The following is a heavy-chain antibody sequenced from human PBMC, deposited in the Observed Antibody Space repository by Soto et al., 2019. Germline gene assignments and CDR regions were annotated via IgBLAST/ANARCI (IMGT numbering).Heavy chain of an antibody. CDR1: GDSIGNFY. CDR3: ARGMGRYFDL. CDR2: LSTSGRT. V-gene: IGHV4-4*07. Sequence: SETLSLTCTVSGDSIGNFYWSWIRQPAGKGLESIGRLSTSGRTNYSPSLQSRVTMSLDTSKNRFSLRLTSVSAADTAVYFCARGMGRYFDLWGRGTLVTVSS. J-gene: IGHJ2*01. D-gene: IGHD2-8*01.